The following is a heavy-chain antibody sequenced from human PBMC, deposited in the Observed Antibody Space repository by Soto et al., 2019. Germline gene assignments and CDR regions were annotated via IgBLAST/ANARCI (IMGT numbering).Heavy chain of an antibody. V-gene: IGHV4-4*07. Sequence: SETLSLTCTVSGGSISSYYWSWIRQPAGKGLEWIGRIYTSGSTNYNPSLKSRVTMSVDTSKNQFSLKPSSVTAADTAVYYCARYYCSSTSCYPPDAFDIWGQGTMVTVSS. CDR2: IYTSGST. CDR1: GGSISSYY. D-gene: IGHD2-2*01. CDR3: ARYYCSSTSCYPPDAFDI. J-gene: IGHJ3*02.